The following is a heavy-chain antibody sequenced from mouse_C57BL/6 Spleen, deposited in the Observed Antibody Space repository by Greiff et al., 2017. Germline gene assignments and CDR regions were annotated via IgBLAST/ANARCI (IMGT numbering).Heavy chain of an antibody. CDR2: INPSSGYT. D-gene: IGHD1-1*01. CDR1: GYTFTSYW. CDR3: ARDYYGSSSYAMDY. J-gene: IGHJ4*01. Sequence: LVESGAELAKPGASVKLSCKASGYTFTSYWMHWVKQRPGQGLEWIGYINPSSGYTKYNQKFKDKATLTADKYSSTAYMQLSSLTYEDSAVYYCARDYYGSSSYAMDYWGQGTSVTVSS. V-gene: IGHV1-7*01.